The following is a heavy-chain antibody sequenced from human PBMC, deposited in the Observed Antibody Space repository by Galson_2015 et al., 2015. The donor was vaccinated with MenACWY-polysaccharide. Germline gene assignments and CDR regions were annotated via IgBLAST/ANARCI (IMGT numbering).Heavy chain of an antibody. CDR2: ISTSAITI. Sequence: SLRLSCAASGFTFSDYYMSWIRQAPGKGLEWIAYISTSAITIYYADSVKGRFTISRDDAKNSLYLQMNILRAEDTAVYYCARINLPVPPIDYWGQGTLVTVSS. J-gene: IGHJ4*02. CDR1: GFTFSDYY. V-gene: IGHV3-11*01. D-gene: IGHD2-2*02. CDR3: ARINLPVPPIDY.